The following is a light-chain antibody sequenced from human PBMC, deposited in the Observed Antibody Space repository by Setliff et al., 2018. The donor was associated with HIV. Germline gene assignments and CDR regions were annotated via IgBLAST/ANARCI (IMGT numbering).Light chain of an antibody. CDR3: CSNTGSNTYV. J-gene: IGLJ1*01. CDR2: QAS. CDR1: SGDVGRYNL. Sequence: QSALTQPASVSGSPGQSIIISCTGTSGDVGRYNLVSWYQQQPGKPPKLMIYQASKRPSGVSNRFSGSKSGNTASLTFSGLQAEDEADYYCCSNTGSNTYVFGTGTKVTVL. V-gene: IGLV2-23*01.